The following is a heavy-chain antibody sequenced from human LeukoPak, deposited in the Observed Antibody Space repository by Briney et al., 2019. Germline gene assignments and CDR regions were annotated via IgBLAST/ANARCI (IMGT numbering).Heavy chain of an antibody. V-gene: IGHV3-30*03. CDR2: ISYDGSNK. Sequence: PGRSLRLSCAASGFTFSSYGMHWVRQAPGXGLEWVAVISYDGSNKYYADSVKGRFTISRDNSKNTLYLQMNSLRAEDTAVYYCATSSGRSDYWGQGTLVTVSS. CDR3: ATSSGRSDY. D-gene: IGHD3-10*01. J-gene: IGHJ4*02. CDR1: GFTFSSYG.